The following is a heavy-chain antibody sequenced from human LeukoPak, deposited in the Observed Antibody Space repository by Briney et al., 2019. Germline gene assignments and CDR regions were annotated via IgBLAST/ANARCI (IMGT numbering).Heavy chain of an antibody. D-gene: IGHD6-19*01. CDR1: GFTVSSNY. V-gene: IGHV3-66*01. CDR2: IYSGGST. CDR3: ARRRDGGWHFDY. J-gene: IGHJ4*02. Sequence: GGSLRLSCAASGFTVSSNYMSWVRQAPGKGLEWVSVIYSGGSTYYADSVKGRFTISRDNSKNTLYLQMNSLRAEDTAVYYCARRRDGGWHFDYWGQGTLVTVSS.